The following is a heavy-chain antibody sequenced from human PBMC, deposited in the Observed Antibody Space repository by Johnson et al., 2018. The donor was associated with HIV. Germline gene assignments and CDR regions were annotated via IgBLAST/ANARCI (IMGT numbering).Heavy chain of an antibody. D-gene: IGHD1-14*01. CDR2: ISYDGTNK. V-gene: IGHV3-30-3*01. Sequence: VQLVESGGGVVQPGRSLRLSCVASGFTFSSYAMHWVRQAPGKGLEWVAVISYDGTNKFYADSVRGRFTISRDNSKNTLYLQMNSLRREDTAVYSPAGLPGGRNNALDIWGRGTTVIVST. CDR3: AGLPGGRNNALDI. CDR1: GFTFSSYA. J-gene: IGHJ3*02.